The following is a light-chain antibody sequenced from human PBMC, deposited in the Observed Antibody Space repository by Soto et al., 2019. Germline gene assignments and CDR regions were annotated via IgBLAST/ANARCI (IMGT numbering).Light chain of an antibody. Sequence: DIQMTQSPSTLSASVGDRVTIICRASQSISSWLAWYQQKPGKAPKLLISKASNLDSRVPSRFSGSGSGTEFNLTISSLQPEDFATYSCQQYNSFIWTFGRGTKVDIK. CDR3: QQYNSFIWT. J-gene: IGKJ1*01. CDR2: KAS. V-gene: IGKV1-5*03. CDR1: QSISSW.